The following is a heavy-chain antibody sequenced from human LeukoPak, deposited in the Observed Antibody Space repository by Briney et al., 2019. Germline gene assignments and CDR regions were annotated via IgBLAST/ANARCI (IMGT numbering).Heavy chain of an antibody. V-gene: IGHV3-7*01. CDR2: IKQDGSEK. D-gene: IGHD2-2*01. J-gene: IGHJ6*03. CDR1: GFTFCSYW. CDR3: TLELQLLWYYSYMDV. Sequence: PGWSLRLSCAASGFTFCSYWMRWVRQAPGKGLEWVANIKQDGSEKYYVDSVKGRFTISRDNAKNSLYLQMNSLRAEDTAVYSCTLELQLLWYYSYMDVWRKGTTVTVSS.